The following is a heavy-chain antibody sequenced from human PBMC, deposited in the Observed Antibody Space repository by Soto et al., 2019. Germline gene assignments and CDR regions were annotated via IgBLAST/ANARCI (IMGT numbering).Heavy chain of an antibody. Sequence: EVQLVESGGGLVQPGGSLRLSCAASGFTVSSNYMSWVRQAPGKGLEWVSVIYSGGSTYYADSVKGRFTISRDNSKNTLYLQMNSLRAEDTAVYYCASTGLWFGEAIDYWGQGTLVTVSS. D-gene: IGHD3-10*01. V-gene: IGHV3-66*01. CDR3: ASTGLWFGEAIDY. CDR2: IYSGGST. J-gene: IGHJ4*02. CDR1: GFTVSSNY.